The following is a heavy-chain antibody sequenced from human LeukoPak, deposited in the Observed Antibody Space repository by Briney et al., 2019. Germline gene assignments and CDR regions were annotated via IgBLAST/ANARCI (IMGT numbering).Heavy chain of an antibody. V-gene: IGHV4-34*01. CDR3: ARGGAVVAADWFDP. CDR2: INHSGNT. J-gene: IGHJ5*01. CDR1: GGSFSGYY. D-gene: IGHD2-15*01. Sequence: KPSETLSLTCAVYGGSFSGYYWSWIRQPPGKGLEWIGEINHSGNTNYNPSLKSQVTISVDTSKNQFSLKLSSVTAADTAVYYCARGGAVVAADWFDPWGQGTLVTVSS.